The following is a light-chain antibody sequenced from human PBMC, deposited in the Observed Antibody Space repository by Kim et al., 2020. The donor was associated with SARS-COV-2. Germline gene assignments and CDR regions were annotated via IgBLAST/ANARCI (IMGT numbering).Light chain of an antibody. V-gene: IGKV3D-15*01. CDR3: QQYNAWPT. J-gene: IGKJ1*01. CDR2: GAS. CDR1: EPVTTN. Sequence: SVSPGETVTLSCRASEPVTTNIAWYQQKRGRTPRLVIYGASTRAAGIPDRFSGSGSETEFTLTISSLQSEDFAVYYCQQYNAWPTFGQGTKVDIK.